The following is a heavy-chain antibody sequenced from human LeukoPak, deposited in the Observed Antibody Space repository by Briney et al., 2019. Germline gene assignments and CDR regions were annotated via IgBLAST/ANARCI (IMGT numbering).Heavy chain of an antibody. CDR2: ISSSSSYI. CDR3: ARARITGTTLPVDY. J-gene: IGHJ4*02. Sequence: GGSLRLSCAASGFTFSSYRMNWVRQDPGKGLEWVSTISSSSSYIYYADSVKGRFTISRDNAKNSLYLQMNSLRAEDTAVYYCARARITGTTLPVDYWGQGTLVTVSS. D-gene: IGHD1-20*01. CDR1: GFTFSSYR. V-gene: IGHV3-21*01.